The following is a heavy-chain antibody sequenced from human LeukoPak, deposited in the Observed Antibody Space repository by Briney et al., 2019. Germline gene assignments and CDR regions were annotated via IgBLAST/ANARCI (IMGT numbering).Heavy chain of an antibody. CDR2: INHSGST. V-gene: IGHV4-34*01. J-gene: IGHJ3*02. Sequence: SETLSLTCAVYGGSFSGYYWSWIRQPPGKGLEWIGEINHSGSTNYNPSLKSRVTISVDTSKNQFSLKLSSVTAADTAVYYCARRESHYDYVWGSYRRLVAFDIWGQGTMVTVS. CDR3: ARRESHYDYVWGSYRRLVAFDI. D-gene: IGHD3-16*02. CDR1: GGSFSGYY.